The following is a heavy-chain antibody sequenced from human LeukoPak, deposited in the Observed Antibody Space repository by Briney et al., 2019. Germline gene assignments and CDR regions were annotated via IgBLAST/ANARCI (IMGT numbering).Heavy chain of an antibody. D-gene: IGHD3-10*01. V-gene: IGHV4-34*01. J-gene: IGHJ4*02. Sequence: SETLSLTCTVSGGSISSYYWSWIRQPPGKGLEWIGEINHSGSTNYNPSLKSRVTISVDTSKNQFSLKLSSVTAADTAVYYCARPYGSGSYGYFDYWGQGTLVTVSS. CDR3: ARPYGSGSYGYFDY. CDR1: GGSISSYY. CDR2: INHSGST.